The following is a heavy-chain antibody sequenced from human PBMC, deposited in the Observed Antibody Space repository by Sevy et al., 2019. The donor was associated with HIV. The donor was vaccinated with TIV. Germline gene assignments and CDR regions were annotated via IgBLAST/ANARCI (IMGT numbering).Heavy chain of an antibody. CDR3: ARDAGGGTTNSGLDV. D-gene: IGHD1-7*01. J-gene: IGHJ6*02. CDR2: IFPNSGVT. V-gene: IGHV1-2*06. CDR1: GYTFTDEY. Sequence: ASVKVSCKASGYTFTDEYLHWVRQAPGQGLEWIGRIFPNSGVTKSAQRFRGRVTMTRDTSIRTAYMELSGLRSDDTAVYYCARDAGGGTTNSGLDVWGQGTTVTVSS.